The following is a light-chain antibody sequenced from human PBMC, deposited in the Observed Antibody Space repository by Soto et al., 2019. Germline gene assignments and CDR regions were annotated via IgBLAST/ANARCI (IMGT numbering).Light chain of an antibody. CDR1: SSDIGTYKF. CDR3: CSYAGSSTVV. V-gene: IGLV2-8*01. J-gene: IGLJ2*01. CDR2: DVT. Sequence: QSALTQPPSASGSPGQSVTISCTGTSSDIGTYKFVSWYQQHPGKAPKLMIYDVTKRPSGVPDRFSGSKSGSTASLTVSGLQAEDEADYYCCSYAGSSTVVFGGGTKLTVL.